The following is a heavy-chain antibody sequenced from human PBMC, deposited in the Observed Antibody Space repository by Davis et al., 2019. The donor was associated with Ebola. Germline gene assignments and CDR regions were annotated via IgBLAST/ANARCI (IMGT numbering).Heavy chain of an antibody. CDR1: GYTFTGYY. D-gene: IGHD3-16*01. V-gene: IGHV1-2*04. Sequence: ASVQVSCNASGYTFTGYYMHWVRQAPGQGLEWMGWINPNSGGTNYAPKFQGWVTMTRDTSISTADMELSRLRSDDTAVYYCSRGGLMDYGDYYGMDGWGQGTTVTVSS. J-gene: IGHJ6*02. CDR3: SRGGLMDYGDYYGMDG. CDR2: INPNSGGT.